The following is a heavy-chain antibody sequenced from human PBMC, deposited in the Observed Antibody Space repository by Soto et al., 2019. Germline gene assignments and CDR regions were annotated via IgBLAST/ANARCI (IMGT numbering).Heavy chain of an antibody. Sequence: SETLSLTCTVPDGSVSSGSYYWSWIRQPPGKGLEWIGYIYYSGSTNYNPSLKSRVTISVDTSKNQFSLKLSSVTAADTAVYYCARDEYGMDVWGQGTTVTVSS. V-gene: IGHV4-61*01. J-gene: IGHJ6*02. CDR1: DGSVSSGSYY. CDR3: ARDEYGMDV. CDR2: IYYSGST.